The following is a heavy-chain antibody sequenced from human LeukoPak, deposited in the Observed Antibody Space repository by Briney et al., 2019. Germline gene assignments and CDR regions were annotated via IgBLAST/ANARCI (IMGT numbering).Heavy chain of an antibody. D-gene: IGHD5/OR15-5a*01. J-gene: IGHJ5*02. CDR1: GITFSDHY. CDR2: IRNKADSYTT. V-gene: IGHV3-72*01. CDR3: ARRLGS. Sequence: GGSLRLSCAASGITFSDHYMDWARQAPGEGLEWVGRIRNKADSYTTEYAASVKGRFAISRDDAKNSLYLQMNSLKTEDTAVYYCARRLGSWGQGTLVTVSS.